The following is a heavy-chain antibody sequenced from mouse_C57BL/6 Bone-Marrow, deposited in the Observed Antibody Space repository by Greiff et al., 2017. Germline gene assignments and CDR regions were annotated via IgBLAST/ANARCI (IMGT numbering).Heavy chain of an antibody. CDR1: GYTFTSYW. V-gene: IGHV1-64*01. J-gene: IGHJ4*01. D-gene: IGHD2-4*01. CDR3: ARGGYDYDENAMDY. CDR2: IHPNSGST. Sequence: VQLQQPGAELVKPGASVKLSCKASGYTFTSYWMHWVKQRPGQGLEWIGMIHPNSGSTNYNEKFKSKATLTVDKSSSTAYMQLSSLTSEDSAVYYCARGGYDYDENAMDYWGQGTSVTVSS.